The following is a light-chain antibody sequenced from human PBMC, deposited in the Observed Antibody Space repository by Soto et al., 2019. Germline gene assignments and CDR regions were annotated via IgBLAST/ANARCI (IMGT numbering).Light chain of an antibody. Sequence: QSVLTQPPSASGTPGQRVTISCSGSSSNIGRNYVYWYQQLPGTAPKLLIYRNNQRPSGVPDRFSGSKSGTLASLAISGLRSEDEADYYCAAWDDSLSLWVFGGGTKLTVL. J-gene: IGLJ3*02. CDR3: AAWDDSLSLWV. CDR2: RNN. V-gene: IGLV1-47*01. CDR1: SSNIGRNY.